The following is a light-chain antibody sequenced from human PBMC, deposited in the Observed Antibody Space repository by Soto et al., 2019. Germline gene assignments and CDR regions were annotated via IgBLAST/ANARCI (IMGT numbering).Light chain of an antibody. Sequence: AIQLTQSPSSLSASVGDRVIITCRASQGISRALAWYQQKPGKAPKLLIYDASSLESEVPPRFSGSGSGTDFTLTISSLQPEDFATYHCQQFNSDPPFSFGPGTKVAIK. CDR3: QQFNSDPPFS. J-gene: IGKJ3*01. V-gene: IGKV1-13*02. CDR1: QGISRA. CDR2: DAS.